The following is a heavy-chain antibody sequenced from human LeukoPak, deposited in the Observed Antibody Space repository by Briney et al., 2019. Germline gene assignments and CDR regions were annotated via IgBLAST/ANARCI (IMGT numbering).Heavy chain of an antibody. CDR2: ISGSGGST. J-gene: IGHJ4*02. D-gene: IGHD4-17*01. Sequence: TGGSLRLSCAASGFTFSSYAMSWVRQAPGKGLEWVSAISGSGGSTYYADSVKGRFTISRDNSKNTLYLQMNSLRAEDTAVYYCAKDQGDYGDYGRLDYWGQGTQVTVSS. V-gene: IGHV3-23*01. CDR3: AKDQGDYGDYGRLDY. CDR1: GFTFSSYA.